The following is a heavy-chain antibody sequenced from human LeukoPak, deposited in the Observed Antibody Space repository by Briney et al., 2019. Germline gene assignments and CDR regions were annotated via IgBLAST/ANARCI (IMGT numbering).Heavy chain of an antibody. CDR3: AKDPRSVGSSFDY. Sequence: GRSLRLSCAASGFTFDDYAMHWVRQAPGKGLEWVSGISWNSGSIGYADSVKGRFTISRDNAKNSLYLQMNSLRAEDTALYYCAKDPRSVGSSFDYWGQGTLVTVSS. CDR2: ISWNSGSI. CDR1: GFTFDDYA. V-gene: IGHV3-9*01. J-gene: IGHJ4*02. D-gene: IGHD6-6*01.